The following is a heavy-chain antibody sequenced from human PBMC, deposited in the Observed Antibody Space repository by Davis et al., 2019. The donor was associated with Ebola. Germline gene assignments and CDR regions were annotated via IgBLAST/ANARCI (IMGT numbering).Heavy chain of an antibody. D-gene: IGHD1-1*01. Sequence: ASVKVSCKASGGTFSSDSISWVRQAPGQGLEWMGIIHPSGGRTTYAQKFQGRVTMTRDTSTSTDYMELSSLRSEDTAVYYCARDFAEHWTFDYWGQGTLVTVSS. CDR2: IHPSGGRT. V-gene: IGHV1-46*01. CDR3: ARDFAEHWTFDY. CDR1: GGTFSSDS. J-gene: IGHJ4*02.